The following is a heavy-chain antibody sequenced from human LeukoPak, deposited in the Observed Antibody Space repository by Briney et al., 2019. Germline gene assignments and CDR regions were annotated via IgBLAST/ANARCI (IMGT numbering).Heavy chain of an antibody. CDR2: IYHSGST. Sequence: SGTLSLTCAVSGGSISSSHWWSWVRQPPGKGLEWIGEIYHSGSTNYNPSLKSRITISVDMSKNQFSLKLSSVTAADTAVYYCARVTGYMTEDYFDYWGQGTLITVSS. CDR1: GGSISSSHW. J-gene: IGHJ4*02. D-gene: IGHD6-13*01. V-gene: IGHV4-4*02. CDR3: ARVTGYMTEDYFDY.